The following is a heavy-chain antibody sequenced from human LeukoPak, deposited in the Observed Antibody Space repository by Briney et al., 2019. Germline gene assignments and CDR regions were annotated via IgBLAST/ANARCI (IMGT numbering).Heavy chain of an antibody. CDR3: ARDLGGQYYYASGSSYPPPSYFDY. CDR2: INAGNGNT. CDR1: GYTFTSYA. V-gene: IGHV1-3*01. D-gene: IGHD3-10*01. Sequence: ASVKVSCKASGYTFTSYAMHWVRQAPGQRLEWMGWINAGNGNTKYSQNFQGRVTITRDTSASTAYMELRSLRSDDTAVYYCARDLGGQYYYASGSSYPPPSYFDYWGQGTLVTVSS. J-gene: IGHJ4*02.